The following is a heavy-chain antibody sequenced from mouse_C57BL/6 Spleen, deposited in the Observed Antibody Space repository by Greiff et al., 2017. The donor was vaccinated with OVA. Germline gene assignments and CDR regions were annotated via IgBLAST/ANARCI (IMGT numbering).Heavy chain of an antibody. CDR2: IDPANGNT. D-gene: IGHD2-3*01. CDR1: GFNIKNTY. V-gene: IGHV14-3*01. J-gene: IGHJ4*01. CDR3: ARSEGYYLYYAMDY. Sequence: EVQGVESVAELVRPGASVKLSCTASGFNIKNTYMHWVKQRPEQGLEWIGRIDPANGNTKYAPQFQGKATITADTSSNTAYLQLSSLTSEDTAIYYCARSEGYYLYYAMDYWGQGTSVTVSS.